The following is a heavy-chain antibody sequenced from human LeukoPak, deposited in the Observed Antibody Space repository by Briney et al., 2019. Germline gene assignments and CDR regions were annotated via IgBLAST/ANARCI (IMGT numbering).Heavy chain of an antibody. D-gene: IGHD6-19*01. CDR1: GFTFSNYW. CDR2: IKRDGSES. Sequence: GGSLRLSCAASGFTFSNYWMTWVRQAPGKGLEWVANIKRDGSESYYMDSAKGRFTVSRDSAKNSLYLQMNSLRAEDSALYFCARRDSSGWYYFDHWGPGTLVTVSS. CDR3: ARRDSSGWYYFDH. J-gene: IGHJ4*02. V-gene: IGHV3-7*01.